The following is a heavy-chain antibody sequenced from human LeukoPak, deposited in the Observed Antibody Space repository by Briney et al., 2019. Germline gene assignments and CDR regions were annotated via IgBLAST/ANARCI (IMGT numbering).Heavy chain of an antibody. Sequence: SETLSLTCDVYGGSFSGYYWSWILQPPGKGLEWIGEINHSGSTNYNPSLKSRVTTSVDTSKNQFSLKLSSVTAADTAVYYCARPADYYYYMDVWGKGTTVTVSS. J-gene: IGHJ6*03. CDR3: ARPADYYYYMDV. CDR1: GGSFSGYY. D-gene: IGHD6-13*01. V-gene: IGHV4-34*01. CDR2: INHSGST.